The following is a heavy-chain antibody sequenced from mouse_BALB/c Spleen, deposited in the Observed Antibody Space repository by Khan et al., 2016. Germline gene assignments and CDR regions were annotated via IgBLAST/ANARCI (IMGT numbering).Heavy chain of an antibody. J-gene: IGHJ2*01. V-gene: IGHV5-12-1*01. D-gene: IGHD2-14*01. Sequence: EVELVESGGDLVKPGGSLKLSCAASGFAFSSYDMSWVRQTPEKRLEWVAYISSGGGSTFYPDTVKGRFTISSDNAKNTLYLQMSSLKSEDTAMYYCASGYDYFDYWGQGTTLTVSS. CDR2: ISSGGGST. CDR1: GFAFSSYD. CDR3: ASGYDYFDY.